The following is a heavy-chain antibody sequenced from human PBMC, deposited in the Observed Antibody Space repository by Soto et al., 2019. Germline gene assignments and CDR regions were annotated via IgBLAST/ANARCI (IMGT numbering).Heavy chain of an antibody. D-gene: IGHD3-22*01. CDR3: ARKDYYDSGMYYFDY. CDR2: INPGNGDT. V-gene: IGHV1-3*01. Sequence: ASVKVYCKTSGYTFNKYPIHWVSQAPGQGLEWIGWINPGNGDTGYSQKFQDRVTITRDTSASTAYMDLSSLRSEDTAVYYCARKDYYDSGMYYFDYWGQGTLVTVSS. J-gene: IGHJ4*02. CDR1: GYTFNKYP.